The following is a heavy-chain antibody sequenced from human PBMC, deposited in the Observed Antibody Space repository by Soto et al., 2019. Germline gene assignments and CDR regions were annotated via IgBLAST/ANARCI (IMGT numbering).Heavy chain of an antibody. V-gene: IGHV4-59*08. D-gene: IGHD3-10*01. J-gene: IGHJ2*01. Sequence: SETLSLTWTVSGGSISSYYWSWIRQPPGKGLEWIGYIYYSGSTNYNPSLKSRLTISVDTSKNQFSLKLSSVTAADTAVYYCTRRSGTTDWYFDLWGRGTLVTVSS. CDR1: GGSISSYY. CDR3: TRRSGTTDWYFDL. CDR2: IYYSGST.